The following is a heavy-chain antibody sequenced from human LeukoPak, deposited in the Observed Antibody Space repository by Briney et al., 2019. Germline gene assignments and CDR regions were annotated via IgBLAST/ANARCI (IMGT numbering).Heavy chain of an antibody. CDR3: ARDESYYDSTGWFDP. CDR1: GFTFSSYA. D-gene: IGHD3-22*01. J-gene: IGHJ5*02. Sequence: GRSLRLSCAASGFTFSSYAMHWVRQAPGKGLEGVAVISYDGSNKYYADSVKGRFTISRDNSKNTLYLQMNSLRAEDTAVYYCARDESYYDSTGWFDPWGQGTLVTVSS. V-gene: IGHV3-30*04. CDR2: ISYDGSNK.